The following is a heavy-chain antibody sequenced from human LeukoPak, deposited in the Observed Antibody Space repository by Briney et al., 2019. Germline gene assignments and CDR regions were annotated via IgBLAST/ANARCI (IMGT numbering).Heavy chain of an antibody. CDR3: AREIPDSMMDV. Sequence: SETLSLTCIVSGGSISSDYWSWIRQSPGKGLEWIGYIYYSGSTNYNPSLKSRATISVDTSKRHFSLRLSSVTAADTAVYYCAREIPDSMMDVWGQGTTVTVSS. D-gene: IGHD2/OR15-2a*01. V-gene: IGHV4-59*12. CDR1: GGSISSDY. CDR2: IYYSGST. J-gene: IGHJ6*02.